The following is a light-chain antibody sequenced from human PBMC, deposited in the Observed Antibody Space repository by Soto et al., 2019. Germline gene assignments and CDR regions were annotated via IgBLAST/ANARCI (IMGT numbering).Light chain of an antibody. CDR2: GAS. V-gene: IGKV3-15*01. Sequence: EIVLTQSPATLSVPPGDRATLSCRASESVSSNVAWYQQKPGQTPRLLIYGASTRATGVPPRFSGSRSGTEFTLTISSLQSEDFAVYYCQQYFNWPPYTFGQGTKVDIK. CDR1: ESVSSN. CDR3: QQYFNWPPYT. J-gene: IGKJ2*01.